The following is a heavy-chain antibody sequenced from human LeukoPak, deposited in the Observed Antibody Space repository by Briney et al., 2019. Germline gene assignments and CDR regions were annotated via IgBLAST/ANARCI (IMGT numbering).Heavy chain of an antibody. CDR1: GGSFSGYY. CDR3: AREDAQEGTNAFDI. CDR2: INHSGST. D-gene: IGHD2-15*01. Sequence: SETLSLTCAVYGGSFSGYYWSWIRQPPGRGLEWIGEINHSGSTNYNPSLKSRVTISVDTSKNQFSLKLSSVTAADTAVYYCAREDAQEGTNAFDIWGQGTMVTVSS. V-gene: IGHV4-34*01. J-gene: IGHJ3*02.